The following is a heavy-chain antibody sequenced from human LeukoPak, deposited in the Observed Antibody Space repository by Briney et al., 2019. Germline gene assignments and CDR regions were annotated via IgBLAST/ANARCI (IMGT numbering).Heavy chain of an antibody. J-gene: IGHJ4*02. CDR1: GYSISTGYY. CDR3: ARVGLVVVSTRGYFGY. V-gene: IGHV4-38-2*02. D-gene: IGHD3-22*01. Sequence: SETLSLTCTVSGYSISTGYYWGWIRQPPGKGLEWIGNIYHSGNTYYNPSLKSRITLSVDTSKNQFSLKLSSVTAADTAVYYCARVGLVVVSTRGYFGYWGQGTLVTVSS. CDR2: IYHSGNT.